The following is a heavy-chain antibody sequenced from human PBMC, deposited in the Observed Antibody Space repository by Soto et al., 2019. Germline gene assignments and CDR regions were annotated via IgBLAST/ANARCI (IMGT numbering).Heavy chain of an antibody. J-gene: IGHJ6*02. V-gene: IGHV3-23*01. D-gene: IGHD1-26*01. CDR1: GFAFSSYA. CDR2: ISGGGGST. CDR3: AKGMGGGSYGLKDYYYGMDV. Sequence: PGGSLRLSCAASGFAFSSYAMSWVRQAPGKGLEWVSAISGGGGSTYYADSVRGRFTIARDNSKNTLYLQMNSLRAEDTAVYYCAKGMGGGSYGLKDYYYGMDVWGQGTTVTVSS.